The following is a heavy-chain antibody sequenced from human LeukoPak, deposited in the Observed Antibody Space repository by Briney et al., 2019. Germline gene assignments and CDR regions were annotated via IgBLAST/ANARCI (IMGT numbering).Heavy chain of an antibody. Sequence: GASVKVSCKASGGTFSSYAISWVRQAPGQGLEWMGRIIPILGIANYAQKFQGRVTITADKSTSTAYMELSSLRSEDTAVYYCATSRDGYNGEGYFDYWGQGTLVTVSS. V-gene: IGHV1-69*04. CDR1: GGTFSSYA. J-gene: IGHJ4*02. CDR2: IIPILGIA. CDR3: ATSRDGYNGEGYFDY. D-gene: IGHD5-24*01.